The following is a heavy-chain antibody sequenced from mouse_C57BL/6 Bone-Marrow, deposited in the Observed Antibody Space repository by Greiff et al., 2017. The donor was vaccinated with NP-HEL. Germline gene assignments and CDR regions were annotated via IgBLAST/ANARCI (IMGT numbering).Heavy chain of an antibody. CDR3: VRSKPCYLYCDV. CDR1: GYTFTSYW. J-gene: IGHJ1*03. CDR2: IYPGSGST. Sequence: QVQLQQPGAELVKPGASVKMSCKASGYTFTSYWITWVKQRPGQGLEWIGDIYPGSGSTNYNEKFKSKATLTVDTSSSTAYMQLSSLTSEDSAVDYCVRSKPCYLYCDVWGRGTTVTVSS. V-gene: IGHV1-55*01.